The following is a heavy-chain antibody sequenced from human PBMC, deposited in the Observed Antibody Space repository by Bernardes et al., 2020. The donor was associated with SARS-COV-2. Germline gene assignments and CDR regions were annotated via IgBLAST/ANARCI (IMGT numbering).Heavy chain of an antibody. CDR1: GDSVSSNSAA. J-gene: IGHJ6*02. V-gene: IGHV6-1*01. CDR2: TYYRSKWYN. Sequence: QTLSLTCAISGDSVSSNSAAWHLLRQSPSRGLEWLGRTYYRSKWYNDYAVSVKSRITINPDTSKNQFSLQLNSVTPEDTAVYYCARDLAIVVVVAATDHYYYYGMDVWGQGTTVTVSS. CDR3: ARDLAIVVVVAATDHYYYYGMDV. D-gene: IGHD2-15*01.